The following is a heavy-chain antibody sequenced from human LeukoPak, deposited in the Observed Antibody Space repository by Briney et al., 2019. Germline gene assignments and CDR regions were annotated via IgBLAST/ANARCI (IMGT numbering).Heavy chain of an antibody. CDR2: IKPDGSER. CDR3: ARERGYNYYFDS. J-gene: IGHJ4*02. Sequence: GGSLRLSCAASGFTFSFSWMTWVRQAPGKALEWVANIKPDGSERYYVDSVKGRFTISRDNAKNSVYLHLNSLRAEDTAVYYCARERGYNYYFDSWGRGTLVTVSS. V-gene: IGHV3-7*05. D-gene: IGHD5-24*01. CDR1: GFTFSFSW.